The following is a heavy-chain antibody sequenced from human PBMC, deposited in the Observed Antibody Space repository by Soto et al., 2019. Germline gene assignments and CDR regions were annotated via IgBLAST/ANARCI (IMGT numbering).Heavy chain of an antibody. CDR3: VKDESINWYSGHFRH. CDR2: INWNSGSI. CDR1: GFTFDDYA. D-gene: IGHD6-13*01. J-gene: IGHJ1*01. Sequence: GGSLRLSCAASGFTFDDYAMHWVRQVPGKGLEWVSGINWNSGSIGYGDSVKGRFAISRDNAKNSLHLQMNSLSAEDTALYYCVKDESINWYSGHFRHWGQGTLVTVSS. V-gene: IGHV3-9*01.